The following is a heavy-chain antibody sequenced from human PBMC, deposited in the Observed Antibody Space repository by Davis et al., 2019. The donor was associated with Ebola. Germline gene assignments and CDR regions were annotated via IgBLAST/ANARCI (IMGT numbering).Heavy chain of an antibody. V-gene: IGHV1-69*04. CDR3: ASWDYCSGGSCYSRFDY. CDR2: INPSGGST. J-gene: IGHJ4*02. CDR1: GGTFSSYA. D-gene: IGHD2-15*01. Sequence: SAKVSCKASGGTFSSYAISWVRQAPGQGLEWMGIINPSGGSTSYAQKFQGRVTITADKSTSTAYMELSSLRSEDTAVYYCASWDYCSGGSCYSRFDYWGQGTLVTVSS.